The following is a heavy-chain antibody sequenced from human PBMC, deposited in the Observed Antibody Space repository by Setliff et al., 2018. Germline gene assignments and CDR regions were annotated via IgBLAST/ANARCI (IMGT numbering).Heavy chain of an antibody. CDR1: GLSYTNDW. J-gene: IGHJ4*02. V-gene: IGHV3-7*01. CDR3: FGAGTCSY. Sequence: GGSLRLSCTASGLSYTNDWVSWVRQAPGKGLEWLASINPHGSEKYYADSVKGRFTISRDNTKNSLSLQMNNLRSEDTAVYYCFGAGTCSYWGQGTLVTVSS. D-gene: IGHD3-10*01. CDR2: INPHGSEK.